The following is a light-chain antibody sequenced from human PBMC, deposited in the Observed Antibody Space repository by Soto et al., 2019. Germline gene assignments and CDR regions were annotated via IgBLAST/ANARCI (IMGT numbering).Light chain of an antibody. V-gene: IGKV1-13*02. Sequence: AIQLTQSPTSLSASVGDRVTITCRASQDISSALARYQQRPGKAPKILISDASSLESGVPSRFSGSGSGTDFTLTISSLQPEDFATFYCQQFSSYPLTFGGGTKVEIK. CDR1: QDISSA. J-gene: IGKJ4*01. CDR2: DAS. CDR3: QQFSSYPLT.